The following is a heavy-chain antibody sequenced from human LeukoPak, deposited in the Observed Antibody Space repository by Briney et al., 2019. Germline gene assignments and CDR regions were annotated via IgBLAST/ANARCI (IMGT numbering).Heavy chain of an antibody. CDR2: ISGGDDKT. CDR3: ARDLGRLLSRHFDL. V-gene: IGHV3-23*01. Sequence: GGSLRLSCAASGFTFSSYTMTWVRQAPGKGLEWVSCISGGDDKTYYADSVKGRFTISRDDSKTTLYLQMNSLRAEDAAVYYCARDLGRLLSRHFDLWGRGTLVTVSS. J-gene: IGHJ2*01. CDR1: GFTFSSYT. D-gene: IGHD7-27*01.